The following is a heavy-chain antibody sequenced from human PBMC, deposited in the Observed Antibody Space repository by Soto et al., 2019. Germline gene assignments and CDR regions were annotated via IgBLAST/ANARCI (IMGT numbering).Heavy chain of an antibody. Sequence: PGGSLRLSCAASGFTFSSYVMHWVRQAPGKGLEWVAHISYDGNNKYYADSVQGRFTISRDNSQNTLYLQMISLRAEDTAVYYCAILPTGYPNWFGPWGQGTLVTVSS. J-gene: IGHJ5*02. V-gene: IGHV3-30-3*01. CDR3: AILPTGYPNWFGP. CDR1: GFTFSSYV. CDR2: ISYDGNNK. D-gene: IGHD3-9*01.